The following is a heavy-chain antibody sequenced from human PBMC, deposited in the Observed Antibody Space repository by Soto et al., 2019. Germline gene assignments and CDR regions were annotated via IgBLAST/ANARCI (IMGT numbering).Heavy chain of an antibody. CDR1: GFTFINYA. V-gene: IGHV3-23*01. CDR2: ISGGGDRT. D-gene: IGHD2-2*01. Sequence: EVQLLESGGGLVQPGGSLRLSCVGSGFTFINYAMHWVRQTPGKGLEWVSTISGGGDRTFDADTVKGRFTISRDNSKNTVNLQMNSLRADDTAVYYCARKVLGSTSRPDWWYFDLGGRGTRVTVSS. J-gene: IGHJ2*01. CDR3: ARKVLGSTSRPDWWYFDL.